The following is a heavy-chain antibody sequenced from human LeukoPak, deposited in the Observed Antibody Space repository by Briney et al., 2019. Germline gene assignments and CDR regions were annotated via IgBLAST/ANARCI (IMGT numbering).Heavy chain of an antibody. CDR3: ARNNWNDRDY. J-gene: IGHJ4*02. D-gene: IGHD1-20*01. CDR2: IYYSGST. CDR1: GGSVSSGSYY. Sequence: SETLSLTCTVSGGSVSSGSYYWSWIRQPPGKGLEWIGYIYYSGSTNYNPSLKSRVTISVDTSKNQFSLKLSSVTAADTAVYYCARNNWNDRDYWGQGTLVTVSS. V-gene: IGHV4-61*01.